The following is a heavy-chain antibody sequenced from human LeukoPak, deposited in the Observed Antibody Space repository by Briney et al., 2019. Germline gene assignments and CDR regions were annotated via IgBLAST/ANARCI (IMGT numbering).Heavy chain of an antibody. CDR2: IWYDGSNT. D-gene: IGHD3-3*01. Sequence: GRSLRLSCAASGFTFSDHDMHWVRQAPGKGLEWVAVIWYDGSNTYYADSLKGRFTISRDNSKNTLYLQMNSLRAEDTAVYYCARLGSGYLFDYWGQGTLVTVSS. V-gene: IGHV3-33*01. CDR3: ARLGSGYLFDY. J-gene: IGHJ4*02. CDR1: GFTFSDHD.